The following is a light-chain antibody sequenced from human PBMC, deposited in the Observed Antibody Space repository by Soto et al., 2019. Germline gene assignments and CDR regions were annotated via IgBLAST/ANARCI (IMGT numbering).Light chain of an antibody. V-gene: IGKV3-20*01. J-gene: IGKJ1*01. CDR3: QQYGSSPWT. CDR2: GAS. CDR1: QSVSSSY. Sequence: EIVLTQSPGPLSLSPGERATLSCRASQSVSSSYLAWYQQKPGQAPRLLIYGASSRATGIPDRFSGSGSGTDFTLTISRLEPADFAVYYFQQYGSSPWTFGQGTKVEIK.